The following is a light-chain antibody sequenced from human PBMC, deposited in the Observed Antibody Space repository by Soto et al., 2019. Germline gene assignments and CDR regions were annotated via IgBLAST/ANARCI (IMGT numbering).Light chain of an antibody. CDR2: EDS. CDR3: CSYAGSSTSV. CDR1: SSDVGRYNL. J-gene: IGLJ2*01. V-gene: IGLV2-23*01. Sequence: QSVLTQPASVSGSPGQSITISCTGTSSDVGRYNLVSWYQQYPGKAPKLMIYEDSKRPSGVSNRFSGSKSGNTASLTISGLQAEDEADYYCCSYAGSSTSVFGGGTQLTVL.